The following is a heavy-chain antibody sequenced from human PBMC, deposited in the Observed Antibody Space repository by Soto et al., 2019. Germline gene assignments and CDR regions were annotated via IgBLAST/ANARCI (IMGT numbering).Heavy chain of an antibody. J-gene: IGHJ3*02. CDR2: ISGSGGST. CDR3: AKDRSGSPPPDAFDI. Sequence: GGAPRLSRAAPGFPLCSHSMSWVRPAPGKGLEWVSAISGSGGSTYYADSVKGRFTTSRDNSKNTLYLQMNSLRAEDTAVYYCAKDRSGSPPPDAFDIWGQGTMVTVSS. CDR1: GFPLCSHS. D-gene: IGHD1-26*01. V-gene: IGHV3-23*01.